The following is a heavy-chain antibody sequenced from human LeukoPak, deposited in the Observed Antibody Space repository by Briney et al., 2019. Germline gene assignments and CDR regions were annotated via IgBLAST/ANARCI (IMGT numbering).Heavy chain of an antibody. CDR1: GITFSSYE. D-gene: IGHD1-26*01. J-gene: IGHJ4*02. CDR2: ISSSGSTI. Sequence: GGSLRLSCAASGITFSSYEMNWVRQAPGKGLEWVSYISSSGSTIYYADSVKGRFTISRDNAKNSLYLQMNSLRAEDTAVYYCARGDSGSYYFDYWGQGTLVTVSS. V-gene: IGHV3-48*03. CDR3: ARGDSGSYYFDY.